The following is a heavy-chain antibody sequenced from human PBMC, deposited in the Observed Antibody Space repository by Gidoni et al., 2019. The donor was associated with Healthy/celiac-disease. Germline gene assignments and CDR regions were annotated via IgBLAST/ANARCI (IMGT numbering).Heavy chain of an antibody. CDR3: GYTSYGSGGYSDS. D-gene: IGHD3-22*01. J-gene: IGHJ4*02. V-gene: IGHV3-53*01. CDR1: WFTVSSNY. Sequence: EVQLVESGGGLIQPGGSLRLSCAVSWFTVSSNYMTWVRQAPGKGLEWVSVIYSGGSTYYADSVKGRFTISRDNSKNTMYLQMNSLRAEDTAVYYCGYTSYGSGGYSDSWGQGTLVSVSS. CDR2: IYSGGST.